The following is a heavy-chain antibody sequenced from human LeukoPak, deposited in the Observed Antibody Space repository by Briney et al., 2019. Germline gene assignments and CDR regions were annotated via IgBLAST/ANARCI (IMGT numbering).Heavy chain of an antibody. CDR2: ISYGESSQ. J-gene: IGHJ4*02. Sequence: GGSLRLSCAASGFTFSGYGMHWVRQAPGKGLEWVAFISYGESSQYYADSVKGRFTISRDNHNNRLDLQMNSLKPEDTAVYYCARDSRPYSNEFDFWGQGTLVTVSS. CDR1: GFTFSGYG. V-gene: IGHV3-30*13. D-gene: IGHD2/OR15-2a*01. CDR3: ARDSRPYSNEFDF.